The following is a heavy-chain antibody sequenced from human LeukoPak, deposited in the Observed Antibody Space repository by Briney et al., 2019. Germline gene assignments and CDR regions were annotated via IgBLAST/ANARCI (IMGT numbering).Heavy chain of an antibody. CDR3: ARSPIAARPSDAFDI. CDR1: GGSISSYC. J-gene: IGHJ3*02. D-gene: IGHD6-6*01. Sequence: PSETLSLTCTVSGGSISSYCWSWIRQPPGKGLEWIGYIYYSGSTNYNPSLKSRVTISVDTSKNQFSLKLSSVTAADTAVYYCARSPIAARPSDAFDIWGQGTMVTVSS. CDR2: IYYSGST. V-gene: IGHV4-59*01.